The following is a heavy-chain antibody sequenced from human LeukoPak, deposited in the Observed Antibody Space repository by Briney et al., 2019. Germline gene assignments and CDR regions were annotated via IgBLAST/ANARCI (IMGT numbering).Heavy chain of an antibody. CDR3: AKENHKDVWGSYRPL. Sequence: GGSLRLSXAASGFTFSSYAMSWVRQAPGKGLEWVSAISGSGGSTYYADSVKGRFTISRDNSKNTLYLQMNSLRAEDTAVYYCAKENHKDVWGSYRPLGGQGTLVTVSS. V-gene: IGHV3-23*01. D-gene: IGHD3-16*02. CDR2: ISGSGGST. CDR1: GFTFSSYA. J-gene: IGHJ4*02.